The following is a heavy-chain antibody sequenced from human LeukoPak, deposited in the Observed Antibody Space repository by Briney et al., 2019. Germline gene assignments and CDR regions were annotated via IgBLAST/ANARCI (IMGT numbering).Heavy chain of an antibody. CDR1: GFTFSSCG. CDR3: AKDGHLGGSYRYYYYMDV. J-gene: IGHJ6*03. CDR2: ISYDGDNK. V-gene: IGHV3-30*18. D-gene: IGHD1-26*01. Sequence: GGSLRLSCAASGFTFSSCGMHWVRQAPGKGLELVAVISYDGDNKYYADSVKGRFTISRDNSKNTLYLQMNSLRAEDTAVYYCAKDGHLGGSYRYYYYMDVWGKGTTVTVSS.